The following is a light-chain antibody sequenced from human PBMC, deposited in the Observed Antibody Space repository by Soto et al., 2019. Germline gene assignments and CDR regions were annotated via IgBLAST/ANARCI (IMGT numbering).Light chain of an antibody. Sequence: DIQLTQSPSFLSASVVDRVTITCRASQDITNYLAWYLQKPGKAPKLLIYGASTLQSGVPSTFSGSGSGTEFSLTISNLRPDDFATYYCQHYHSFSINCGQGTRLEIK. CDR2: GAS. CDR3: QHYHSFSIN. CDR1: QDITNY. J-gene: IGKJ5*01. V-gene: IGKV1-9*01.